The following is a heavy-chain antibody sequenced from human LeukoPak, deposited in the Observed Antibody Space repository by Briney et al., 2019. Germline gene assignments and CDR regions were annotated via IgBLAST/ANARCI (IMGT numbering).Heavy chain of an antibody. CDR3: AGDSAPRGYSYGRFDY. V-gene: IGHV3-30*04. CDR1: GFTFSRYA. Sequence: GGSLRLSCAASGFTFSRYAMHWVRQAPGKGLEWVALTSYDGSNKYYADSVKVRFTISRDNSENTLYLHMNSLKGEDTAVYYCAGDSAPRGYSYGRFDYWGQGTQVTVSS. CDR2: TSYDGSNK. J-gene: IGHJ4*02. D-gene: IGHD5-18*01.